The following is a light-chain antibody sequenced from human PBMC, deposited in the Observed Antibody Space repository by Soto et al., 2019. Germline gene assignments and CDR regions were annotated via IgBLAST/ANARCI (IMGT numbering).Light chain of an antibody. CDR1: QGIVAW. CDR2: KTS. V-gene: IGKV1-5*03. J-gene: IGKJ3*01. Sequence: IQMTQSPSTLSASAGDRVTITCRASQGIVAWLAWYQKKPDQAPKLLIYKTSIVQNGVPSRFSGSQSGAEFTLTINGLQPDDVATYYCQHYNTYSATFGPGTKVDIK. CDR3: QHYNTYSAT.